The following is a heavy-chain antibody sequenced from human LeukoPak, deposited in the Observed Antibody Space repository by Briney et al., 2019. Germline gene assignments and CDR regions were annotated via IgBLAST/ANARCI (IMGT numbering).Heavy chain of an antibody. J-gene: IGHJ3*02. CDR1: GGSISSYY. D-gene: IGHD3-22*01. V-gene: IGHV4-4*08. Sequence: SETLSLTCTVSGGSISSYYWSWIRQPPGKGLEWIGYIYTSGSTYYNPSLKSRVTISVDTSKNQFSLKLNSVTAADTAVYYCARLSGITMIVVLASDALDIWGQGTMVTVSS. CDR2: IYTSGST. CDR3: ARLSGITMIVVLASDALDI.